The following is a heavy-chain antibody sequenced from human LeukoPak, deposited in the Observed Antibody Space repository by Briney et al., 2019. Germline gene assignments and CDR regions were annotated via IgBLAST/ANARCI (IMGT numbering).Heavy chain of an antibody. Sequence: GGSLRLSCAASGFTFSSYDMHWVRQATGKGLEWVSAIGTAGDPYYPGSVKGRFTISRENAKNSLYLQMNSLRAEDTAIYYCAKRTTGTTGFDYWGQGTLVTVSS. CDR1: GFTFSSYD. CDR3: AKRTTGTTGFDY. J-gene: IGHJ4*02. D-gene: IGHD1-1*01. CDR2: IGTAGDP. V-gene: IGHV3-13*05.